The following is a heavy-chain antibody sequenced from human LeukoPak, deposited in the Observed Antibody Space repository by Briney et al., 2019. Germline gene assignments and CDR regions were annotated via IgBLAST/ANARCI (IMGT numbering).Heavy chain of an antibody. D-gene: IGHD1-1*01. CDR2: FDPEDGET. J-gene: IGHJ4*02. CDR3: ATAPHVLEPEGY. V-gene: IGHV1-24*01. Sequence: ASVKVSCKISGYTLTELSMSWVRQAPGKELEWIGGFDPEDGETIYAQKFQGRVTMTEDTSTDTAYMELSSLRSEDTAVYYCATAPHVLEPEGYWGQGTLVTVSS. CDR1: GYTLTELS.